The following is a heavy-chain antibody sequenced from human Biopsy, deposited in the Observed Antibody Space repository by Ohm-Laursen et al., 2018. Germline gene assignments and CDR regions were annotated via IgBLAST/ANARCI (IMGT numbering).Heavy chain of an antibody. D-gene: IGHD6-19*01. Sequence: GTLSLTCAVSGDSVSSGSFYWTWIRQPPGQGLEYIGYIYDRGSTANYNPSLENRVTMSVDMPKNQFSLKLSSVTAADTAIYYCARGMRSSGWPYFDSWGQGTLVTVSS. CDR2: IYDRGSTA. V-gene: IGHV4-61*01. CDR1: GDSVSSGSFY. J-gene: IGHJ4*02. CDR3: ARGMRSSGWPYFDS.